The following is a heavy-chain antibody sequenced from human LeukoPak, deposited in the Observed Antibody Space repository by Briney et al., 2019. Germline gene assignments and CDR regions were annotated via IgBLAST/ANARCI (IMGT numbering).Heavy chain of an antibody. CDR3: AKKRSSGYYDSGGYAIDAFDV. Sequence: GESLKISCKGSGFRFANSWIGWVRQVPGKGLEWMGTIYPDDPDIRYSPSLQGQVTISGDKSFSTVYLQWSSLKASDTAMYFCAKKRSSGYYDSGGYAIDAFDVWGQGTMVTVSS. CDR2: IYPDDPDI. D-gene: IGHD3-22*01. V-gene: IGHV5-51*01. J-gene: IGHJ3*01. CDR1: GFRFANSW.